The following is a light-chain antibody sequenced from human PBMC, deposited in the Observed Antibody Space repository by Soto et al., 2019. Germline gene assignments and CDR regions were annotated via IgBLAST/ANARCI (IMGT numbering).Light chain of an antibody. CDR3: QHYGSSWWT. Sequence: EIVLTQSPGTLSLSPGERATLSCRASQSVSSSYLAWYQQKPGQAPRLLIYGASSRATGIPERFSGSGSGTDFTLTISRLEPDDFAVYYCQHYGSSWWTFGQGTKVEIK. V-gene: IGKV3-20*01. CDR1: QSVSSSY. CDR2: GAS. J-gene: IGKJ1*01.